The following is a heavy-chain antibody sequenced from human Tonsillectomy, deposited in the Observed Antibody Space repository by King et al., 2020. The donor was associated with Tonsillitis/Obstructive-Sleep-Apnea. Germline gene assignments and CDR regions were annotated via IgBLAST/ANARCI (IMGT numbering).Heavy chain of an antibody. CDR2: MNPNSGNT. J-gene: IGHJ2*01. V-gene: IGHV1-8*01. Sequence: VQLVESGAEVKKPGASVKVSCKASGYTFTSYDINWVRQATGQGLEWMGWMNPNSGNTGYAQKFQGRVTMTRDASISTAYMELSSLRSEDTAVYYCARLERGYCSTTSCPYWYFDLWGRGTLVTVSS. CDR1: GYTFTSYD. CDR3: ARLERGYCSTTSCPYWYFDL. D-gene: IGHD2-2*01.